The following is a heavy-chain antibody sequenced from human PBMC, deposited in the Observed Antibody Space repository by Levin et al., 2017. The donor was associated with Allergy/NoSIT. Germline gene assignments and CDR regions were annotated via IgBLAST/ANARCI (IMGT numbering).Heavy chain of an antibody. Sequence: SETLSLTCAVYGGSFSGYYWSWIRQPPGKGLEWIGEINHSGSTNYNPSLKSRVTISVDTSKNQFSLKLSSVTAADTAVYYCAGPVDTAMRPSFGYWGQGTLVTVSS. V-gene: IGHV4-34*01. CDR1: GGSFSGYY. D-gene: IGHD5-18*01. J-gene: IGHJ4*02. CDR2: INHSGST. CDR3: AGPVDTAMRPSFGY.